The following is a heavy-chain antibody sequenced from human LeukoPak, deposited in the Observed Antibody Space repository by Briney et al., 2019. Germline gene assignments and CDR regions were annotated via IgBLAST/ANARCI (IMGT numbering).Heavy chain of an antibody. Sequence: PGGSLRLSCAASGFTVSSNYMSWVRQAPGKGLEWVSVIYSGGSTYYADSVKGRFTISRDNSKNTLYLQMNSLRAEDTAVYYCARVIDIVVVPAAVTLDYWGQGTLVTVSS. J-gene: IGHJ4*02. V-gene: IGHV3-53*01. CDR3: ARVIDIVVVPAAVTLDY. CDR2: IYSGGST. D-gene: IGHD2-2*01. CDR1: GFTVSSNY.